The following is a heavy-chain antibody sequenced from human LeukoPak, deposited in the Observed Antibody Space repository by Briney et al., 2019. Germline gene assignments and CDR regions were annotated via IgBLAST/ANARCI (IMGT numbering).Heavy chain of an antibody. CDR3: ARAGLNWGGYYYMDV. D-gene: IGHD7-27*01. CDR2: IIPIFGTA. CDR1: GGTFSSYA. V-gene: IGHV1-69*13. Sequence: SVKVSCKASGGTFSSYAISWVRQAPGQGLEWMGGIIPIFGTANYAQKFQGRVTITADESTSTAYMELSSLRSEDTAVYYCARAGLNWGGYYYMDVWGKGTTVTISS. J-gene: IGHJ6*03.